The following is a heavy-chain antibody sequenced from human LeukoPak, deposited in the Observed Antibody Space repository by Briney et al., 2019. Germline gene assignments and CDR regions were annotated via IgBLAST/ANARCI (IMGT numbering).Heavy chain of an antibody. CDR3: AKYYYGSNTYSFDY. V-gene: IGHV3-23*01. Sequence: GWSLRLSCAASGFRFSNYAMSWVRQAPGKGLEWVSSISTSDGTTFYADSVKGRFTISRDNSKNTLSLQMNSLRAEDTAVYYCAKYYYGSNTYSFDYWGQGTLVTVSS. J-gene: IGHJ4*02. D-gene: IGHD3-22*01. CDR1: GFRFSNYA. CDR2: ISTSDGTT.